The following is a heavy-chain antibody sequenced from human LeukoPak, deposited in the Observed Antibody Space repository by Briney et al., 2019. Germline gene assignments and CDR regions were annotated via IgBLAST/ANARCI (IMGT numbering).Heavy chain of an antibody. D-gene: IGHD6-13*01. CDR2: ISAYNGNT. CDR1: GYTFTSYG. V-gene: IGHV1-18*01. CDR3: ARLSIAAAGRPPTFDY. J-gene: IGHJ4*02. Sequence: ASVKVSCKASGYTFTSYGISWVRQAPGQGLEWMGWISAYNGNTNYAQKLQGRVTMTTDTSTSTAYMELRGLRSDDTAVYYCARLSIAAAGRPPTFDYWGQGTLVTVSS.